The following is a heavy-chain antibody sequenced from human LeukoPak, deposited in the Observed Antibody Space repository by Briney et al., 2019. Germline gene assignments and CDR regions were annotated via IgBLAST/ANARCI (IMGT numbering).Heavy chain of an antibody. CDR3: ARGEMTMVRGVPSLGY. CDR2: IYDSGST. D-gene: IGHD3-10*01. Sequence: SETLSHTCTVSGGSISSYYWSWIRQPPGKGLESIGYIYDSGSTNYNTSLKSRVTISVDTSKNQFSLKLRSVTAADTAVYYCARGEMTMVRGVPSLGYWGQGTLVTVSS. CDR1: GGSISSYY. J-gene: IGHJ4*02. V-gene: IGHV4-59*01.